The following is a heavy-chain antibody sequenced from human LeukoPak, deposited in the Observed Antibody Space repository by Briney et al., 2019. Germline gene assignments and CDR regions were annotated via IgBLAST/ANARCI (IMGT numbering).Heavy chain of an antibody. D-gene: IGHD2-15*01. Sequence: PGGSLRLSCAASGFTFSSYSMNWVRQAPGKGLEWVSSISSSSSYIYYADSVKGRFTISRDNAKNSLYLQMNSLRAEDTAVYYCARERPSIVVVVAATLDYWGQGTPVTVSS. V-gene: IGHV3-21*01. CDR1: GFTFSSYS. CDR3: ARERPSIVVVVAATLDY. CDR2: ISSSSSYI. J-gene: IGHJ4*02.